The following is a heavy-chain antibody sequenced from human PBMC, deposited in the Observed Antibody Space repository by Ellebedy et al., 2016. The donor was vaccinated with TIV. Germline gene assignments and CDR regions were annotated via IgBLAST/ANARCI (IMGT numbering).Heavy chain of an antibody. D-gene: IGHD1-26*01. CDR1: GFTFSIYA. Sequence: GESLKISCAASGFTFSIYAMTWVRQAPGKGLEWVSLISTGGDTTYYSDSVKGRFTISRDNSKNMLYLQMNRLRVEDTAIYYCTDDPWGVGPAFDIWGLGTMVTVSS. CDR2: ISTGGDTT. CDR3: TDDPWGVGPAFDI. J-gene: IGHJ3*02. V-gene: IGHV3-23*01.